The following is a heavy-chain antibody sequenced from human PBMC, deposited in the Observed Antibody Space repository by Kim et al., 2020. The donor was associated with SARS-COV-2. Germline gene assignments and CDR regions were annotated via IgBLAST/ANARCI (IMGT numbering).Heavy chain of an antibody. J-gene: IGHJ4*01. CDR2: IDTNTGDP. Sequence: ASVKVSCKASGYTFISHAINWVRQAPGQGLEWMGWIDTNTGDPSYAQGFTGRLVFSLDTSVSTAYLQITSLKAEDTAVYYCARGTSYYDESSSVFFSYWG. CDR3: ARGTSYYDESSSVFFSY. D-gene: IGHD3-22*01. V-gene: IGHV7-4-1*02. CDR1: GYTFISHA.